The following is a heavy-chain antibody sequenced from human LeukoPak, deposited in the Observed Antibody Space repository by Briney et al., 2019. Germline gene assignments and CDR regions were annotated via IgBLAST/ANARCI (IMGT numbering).Heavy chain of an antibody. D-gene: IGHD3-10*01. J-gene: IGHJ4*02. V-gene: IGHV1-8*01. CDR2: MDPNSGNT. CDR1: GYTFTSYD. CDR3: ARGWTMVRGVIMVY. Sequence: GASVKVSCKASGYTFTSYDINWVRQATGQGLEWMGWMDPNSGNTGYAQKFQGRVTMTRNTSISTAYMELSSLRSEDTAVYYCARGWTMVRGVIMVYWGQRTLVTVSS.